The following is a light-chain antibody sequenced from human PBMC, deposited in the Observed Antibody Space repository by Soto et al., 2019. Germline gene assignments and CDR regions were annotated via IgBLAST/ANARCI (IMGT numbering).Light chain of an antibody. CDR1: SSDVGGYNY. CDR2: DVS. V-gene: IGLV2-11*01. Sequence: QSALTQPRSVSGSPGQSVTISCTGTSSDVGGYNYVSWYQQHPGKAPKVMIYDVSKRPSGAPDRFSGSKSGNSASLTISGLQAEDEADYYCCSYAGSYTEVFGGGTKVTVL. J-gene: IGLJ2*01. CDR3: CSYAGSYTEV.